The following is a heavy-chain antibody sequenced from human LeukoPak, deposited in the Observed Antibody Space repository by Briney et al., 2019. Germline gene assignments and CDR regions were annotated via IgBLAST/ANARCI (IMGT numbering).Heavy chain of an antibody. Sequence: SETLSLTCTVSGYSIGSGYYWGWIRQSPGKGLEWIGIIYHGGSTYYNPSLRNRVIVSVDTSKNHFSLKMSSVTAADTAVYYCARDLASCAGDCYSDGFDYWGQGALVTVSS. D-gene: IGHD2-21*02. CDR1: GYSIGSGYY. CDR2: IYHGGST. V-gene: IGHV4-38-2*02. J-gene: IGHJ4*02. CDR3: ARDLASCAGDCYSDGFDY.